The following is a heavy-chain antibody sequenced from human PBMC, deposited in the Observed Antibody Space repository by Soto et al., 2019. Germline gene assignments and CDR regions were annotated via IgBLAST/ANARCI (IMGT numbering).Heavy chain of an antibody. CDR3: ARGSRSRYYYDTCGSSYFGP. D-gene: IGHD3-22*01. V-gene: IGHV4-34*01. Sequence: SYTMSLTCAACNGSLNVYYWAGTRKHQGKGPEWIGESNHGGSTNYNPSLRSRLTISVDTSKNQFSLRMRSVTAADTAVYYCARGSRSRYYYDTCGSSYFGPWGQGSLVTVSS. CDR2: SNHGGST. CDR1: NGSLNVYY. J-gene: IGHJ5*02.